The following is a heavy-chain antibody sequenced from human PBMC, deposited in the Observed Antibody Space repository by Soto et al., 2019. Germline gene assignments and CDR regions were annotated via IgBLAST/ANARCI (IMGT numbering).Heavy chain of an antibody. CDR3: ARATYSSSSLYMDV. Sequence: GGSLRLSCAASGFTVSSNYMSSVRQAPGKGLEWVSFIYRSGTTYYADSVKGRFTISRDNSKNTLYVRMNSLRAEDTAVYYCARATYSSSSLYMDVWGKGTTVTVSS. CDR2: IYRSGTT. CDR1: GFTVSSNY. J-gene: IGHJ6*03. V-gene: IGHV3-66*01. D-gene: IGHD6-6*01.